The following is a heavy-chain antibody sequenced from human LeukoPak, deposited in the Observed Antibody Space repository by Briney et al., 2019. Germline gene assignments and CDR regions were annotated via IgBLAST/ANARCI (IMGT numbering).Heavy chain of an antibody. CDR3: ARDNTQYRDEMSLYFQH. CDR1: GFTFDDYA. V-gene: IGHV3-21*01. D-gene: IGHD5-24*01. J-gene: IGHJ1*01. CDR2: ISSSSSYI. Sequence: PGRSLRLSCAASGFTFDDYAMHWVRQAPGKGLEWVSSISSSSSYIYYADSVKGRFTISRDNAKNSLYLQMNSLRAEDTAVYYCARDNTQYRDEMSLYFQHWGQGTLVTVSS.